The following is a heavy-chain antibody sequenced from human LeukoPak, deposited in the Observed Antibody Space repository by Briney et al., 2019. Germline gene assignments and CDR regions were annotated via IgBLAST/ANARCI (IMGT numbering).Heavy chain of an antibody. CDR2: IYYSGST. J-gene: IGHJ6*02. Sequence: PSETLSLTCTVSGGSISSYYWSWIRQPPGKGLEWIGSIYYSGSTYYNPSLKSRVTISVDTSKNQFSLKLSSVTAADTAVYYCARDLVPDYYYYYGMDVWGQGTTVTVSS. D-gene: IGHD2-2*01. CDR1: GGSISSYY. V-gene: IGHV4-59*12. CDR3: ARDLVPDYYYYYGMDV.